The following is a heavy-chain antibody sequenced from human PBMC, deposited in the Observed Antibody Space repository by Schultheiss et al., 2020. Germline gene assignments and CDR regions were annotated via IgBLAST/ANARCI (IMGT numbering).Heavy chain of an antibody. CDR3: AKDKSATSEPVAGFDF. D-gene: IGHD6-19*01. Sequence: GGSLRLSCAASGFTFGNYWMHWVRQLPGKGLLWVSPIGTAGDTYYPGSVKGRFTISRDNSKNTLYLQMNSLRADDTAVYHCAKDKSATSEPVAGFDFWGQGTMVTVSS. V-gene: IGHV3-13*01. CDR2: IGTAGDT. J-gene: IGHJ4*02. CDR1: GFTFGNYW.